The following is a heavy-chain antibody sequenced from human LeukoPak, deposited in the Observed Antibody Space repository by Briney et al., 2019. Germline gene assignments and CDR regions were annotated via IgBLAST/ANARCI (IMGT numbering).Heavy chain of an antibody. V-gene: IGHV3-48*03. CDR2: TSRSGSTI. CDR3: AKSDTYRFDY. CDR1: GFTFSSYE. J-gene: IGHJ4*02. Sequence: GGSLRLSCAASGFTFSSYEMNWVRQAPGKGLEWVSYTSRSGSTIYYADSVKGRFTISRDNAKNSLYLQMNSLRDEDTAVYYCAKSDTYRFDYWGQGTLVTVSS. D-gene: IGHD2-21*02.